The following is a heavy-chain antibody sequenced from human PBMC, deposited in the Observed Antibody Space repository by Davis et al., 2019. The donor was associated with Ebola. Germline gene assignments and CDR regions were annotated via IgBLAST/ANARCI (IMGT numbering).Heavy chain of an antibody. CDR2: IRSKANSYAT. V-gene: IGHV3-73*01. CDR1: GFPFSGSA. J-gene: IGHJ4*02. CDR3: AGGSGSYYNGDY. D-gene: IGHD3-10*01. Sequence: GESPKTSCAASGFPFSGSAMHWVRQASGKGLEWVGRIRSKANSYATAYAASVKGRLTISRDDSKNTAYLQRNSLKTEATAVYYCAGGSGSYYNGDYWGQGTLVTVSS.